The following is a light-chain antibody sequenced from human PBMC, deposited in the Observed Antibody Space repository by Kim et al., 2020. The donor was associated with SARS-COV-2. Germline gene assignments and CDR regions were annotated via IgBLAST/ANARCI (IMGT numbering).Light chain of an antibody. J-gene: IGLJ2*01. Sequence: GKTVTISGTRSSGTIASNYVQWYQHRPGSSPTTMIYEDDQRPSGVPDRFSGSIDSSSNSASLTISGLKTEDEADYYCQSYDSSSVIFGGGTQLTVL. CDR3: QSYDSSSVI. CDR2: EDD. CDR1: SGTIASNY. V-gene: IGLV6-57*01.